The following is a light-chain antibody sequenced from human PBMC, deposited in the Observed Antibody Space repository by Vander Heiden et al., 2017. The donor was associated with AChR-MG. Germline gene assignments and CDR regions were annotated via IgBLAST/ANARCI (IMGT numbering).Light chain of an antibody. CDR3: QSYDSSLSGYV. J-gene: IGLJ1*01. CDR2: GNS. CDR1: SSNIGAGYD. V-gene: IGLV1-40*01. Sequence: QPVLTQPPSVSGAPGQRVTISCTGGSSNIGAGYDVHWYQQLPGTAPKLLSYGNSNRPSGVPDRFSGSKSGTSASLAITGLQAEDEADYYCQSYDSSLSGYVFGTGTKVTVL.